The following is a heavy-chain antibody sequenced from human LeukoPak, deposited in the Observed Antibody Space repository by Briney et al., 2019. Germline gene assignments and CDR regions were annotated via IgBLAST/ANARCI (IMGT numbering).Heavy chain of an antibody. CDR1: GFTFSSYA. CDR2: IGGSGDNT. Sequence: GSLRLSCEASGFTFSSYAMSWVRQAPGKGLEWVSSIGGSGDNTYYADSVKGRFTISRDNSKNTLYLQMNSLRVEDTAVYYCAKVRSGWYVDYWGQGTLVTVSS. J-gene: IGHJ4*02. D-gene: IGHD6-19*01. V-gene: IGHV3-23*01. CDR3: AKVRSGWYVDY.